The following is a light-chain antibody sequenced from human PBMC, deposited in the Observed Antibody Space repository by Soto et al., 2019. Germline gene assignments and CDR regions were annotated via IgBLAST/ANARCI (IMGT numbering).Light chain of an antibody. CDR1: ESVTSSY. Sequence: EIVLTQSPGTLSLSPGERATLSCRASESVTSSYLAWYQQKPGQAPRLLIYGASSRATGIPDRFSGSGSGTDFTITISRLEPEDFAVYYCQHYGSSRNTFGQGTRLEIK. V-gene: IGKV3-20*01. CDR2: GAS. J-gene: IGKJ5*01. CDR3: QHYGSSRNT.